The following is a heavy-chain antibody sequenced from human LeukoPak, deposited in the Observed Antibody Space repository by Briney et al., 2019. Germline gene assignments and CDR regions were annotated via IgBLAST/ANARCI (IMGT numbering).Heavy chain of an antibody. Sequence: SETLSLTCTVSGGSISSYYWSWIRQPAGKGLEWIGRIYTSGSTNYNPSLKSRVTMSVDTSKNQFSLKLSSVTAADTAVYYCARDLYYYDSSGYLFDYWGQGTLVTVSS. D-gene: IGHD3-22*01. CDR1: GGSISSYY. J-gene: IGHJ4*02. CDR2: IYTSGST. CDR3: ARDLYYYDSSGYLFDY. V-gene: IGHV4-4*07.